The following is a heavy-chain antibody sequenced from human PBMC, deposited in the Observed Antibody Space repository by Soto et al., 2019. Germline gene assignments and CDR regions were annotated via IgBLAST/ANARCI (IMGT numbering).Heavy chain of an antibody. D-gene: IGHD2-2*01. Sequence: QITLKESGPTLVKPTQPLTLTCTFSGFSLSTTAEGVGWIRQPPGKALEWLALIYWDDDERYSPSLKSRLTITKHTSKNQVVLTMTHVDPVDTATYYCAHGSCSSADCYPNPYLDYWGQGILVTVSS. CDR3: AHGSCSSADCYPNPYLDY. V-gene: IGHV2-5*02. CDR1: GFSLSTTAEG. J-gene: IGHJ4*02. CDR2: IYWDDDE.